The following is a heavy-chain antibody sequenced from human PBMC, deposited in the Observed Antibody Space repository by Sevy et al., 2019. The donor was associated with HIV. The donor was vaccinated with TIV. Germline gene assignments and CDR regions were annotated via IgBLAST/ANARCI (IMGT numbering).Heavy chain of an antibody. V-gene: IGHV4-4*07. CDR3: ARESPGNDSHY. Sequence: SETLSLTCTVSGGSISSYYWSWIRQPAGKGLEWIGRIYTSGSTNYNPSLKSRVTMSVDTSKNQFSLKLSYGTAADTTVYYCARESPGNDSHYWGQGTLVTVSS. D-gene: IGHD2-21*02. CDR2: IYTSGST. CDR1: GGSISSYY. J-gene: IGHJ4*02.